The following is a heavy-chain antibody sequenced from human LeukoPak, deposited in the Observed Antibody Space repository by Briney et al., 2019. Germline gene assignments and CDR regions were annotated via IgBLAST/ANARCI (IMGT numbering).Heavy chain of an antibody. J-gene: IGHJ5*02. D-gene: IGHD5-18*01. Sequence: GASVKVSCKASGYTFTSYYMHWVRQAPGQGLERMGIINPSGGSTSYAQKFQGRVTMTRDTSTSTVYMELSSLRSEDTAVYYCARVDKRYSYGYWFDPWGQGTLVTVSS. CDR2: INPSGGST. CDR3: ARVDKRYSYGYWFDP. V-gene: IGHV1-46*01. CDR1: GYTFTSYY.